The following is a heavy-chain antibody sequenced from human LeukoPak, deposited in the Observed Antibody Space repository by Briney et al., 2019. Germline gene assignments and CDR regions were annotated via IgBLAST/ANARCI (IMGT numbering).Heavy chain of an antibody. CDR3: ARGANYYYGSGSYYAY. V-gene: IGHV4-34*01. D-gene: IGHD3-10*01. CDR1: GGSFSGYY. CDR2: INHSGST. Sequence: PSETLSLTCAVYGGSFSGYYWSWIRQPPGKGLEWIGEINHSGSTNYNPSLKSRVTISVGTSKNQFSLKLSSVTAADTAVYYCARGANYYYGSGSYYAYWGQGTLVTVSS. J-gene: IGHJ4*02.